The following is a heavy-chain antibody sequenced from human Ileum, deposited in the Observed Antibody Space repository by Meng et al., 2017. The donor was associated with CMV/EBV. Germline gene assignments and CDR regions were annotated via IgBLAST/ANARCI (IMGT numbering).Heavy chain of an antibody. J-gene: IGHJ4*02. Sequence: SGFLFGHYGLHWVRQAPGKGLEWVAIISGDGSTVYYQDSVKGRFTISRDNSKNTLYLQMNSLRSEDTAMYYCAKGCRGGGNCFYSEYWGQGTLVTVSS. CDR3: AKGCRGGGNCFYSEY. D-gene: IGHD2-15*01. V-gene: IGHV3-30*18. CDR1: GFLFGHYG. CDR2: ISGDGSTV.